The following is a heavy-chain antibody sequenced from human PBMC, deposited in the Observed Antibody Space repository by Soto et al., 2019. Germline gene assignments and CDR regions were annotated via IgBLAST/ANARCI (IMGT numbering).Heavy chain of an antibody. CDR2: ISAYNGNT. V-gene: IGHV1-18*01. CDR1: GYTFTSYG. J-gene: IGHJ5*02. D-gene: IGHD2-2*01. CDR3: ASQRLGYCSSTSCYQLWFDP. Sequence: ASVKVSCKASGYTFTSYGISWVRQAPGQGLEWMGWISAYNGNTNYAQKLQGRVTMTTDTSTSTAYMELRILRSDDTAVYYCASQRLGYCSSTSCYQLWFDPWGQGTLVTVSS.